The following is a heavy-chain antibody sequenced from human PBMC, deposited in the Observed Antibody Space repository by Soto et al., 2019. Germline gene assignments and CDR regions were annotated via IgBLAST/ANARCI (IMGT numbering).Heavy chain of an antibody. CDR3: ARPKGGYCSGGSCYSGGLD. CDR1: GGSISSSSYY. CDR2: IYYSGST. V-gene: IGHV4-39*01. Sequence: SETLSLTCTVSGGSISSSSYYWGWIRQPPGKGLEWIGSIYYSGSTYYNPSLKSRVTISVDTSKNQFSLKLSSVPAADTAVYYCARPKGGYCSGGSCYSGGLDWGQGTMVTVSS. D-gene: IGHD2-15*01. J-gene: IGHJ3*01.